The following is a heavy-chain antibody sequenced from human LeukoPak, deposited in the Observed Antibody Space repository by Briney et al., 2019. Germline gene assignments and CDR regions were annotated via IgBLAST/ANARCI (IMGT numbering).Heavy chain of an antibody. J-gene: IGHJ3*02. CDR2: ISYSEST. V-gene: IGHV4-39*05. Sequence: SETPSLTCTVSGGSISSNTYYCGWIRQPPGKGLEWIGSISYSESTYYNPSLKSRVTISVDTSKNQFSLKLSSVTAADTAVFYCAIHNCYDSSDSPSGAFVIWGQGTVVTVSS. CDR1: GGSISSNTYY. D-gene: IGHD3-22*01. CDR3: AIHNCYDSSDSPSGAFVI.